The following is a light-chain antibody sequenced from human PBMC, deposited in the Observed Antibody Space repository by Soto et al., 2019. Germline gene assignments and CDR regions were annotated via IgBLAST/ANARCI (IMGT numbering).Light chain of an antibody. V-gene: IGKV1-6*01. J-gene: IGKJ4*01. CDR2: ATS. CDR3: LQDYSYPLT. CDR1: QGIRND. Sequence: AIQMTQSPSSLSASVGDRVTITCRASQGIRNDLGWYQQKPGKAPKLLIYATSILQSGVPSRFSGRTSGTDFTLTISSLQPEDFATYYCLQDYSYPLTFGGGTKVEIK.